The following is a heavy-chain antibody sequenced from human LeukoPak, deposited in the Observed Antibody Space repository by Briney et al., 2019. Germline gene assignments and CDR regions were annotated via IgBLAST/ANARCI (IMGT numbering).Heavy chain of an antibody. CDR2: INPSSGGT. V-gene: IGHV1-2*02. CDR1: GYTFTGYY. J-gene: IGHJ4*02. D-gene: IGHD4-17*01. CDR3: ARGGVHYGDYVYFGY. Sequence: ASVKVSCKASGYTFTGYYMHWVRQAPGQGLEWMGWINPSSGGTKFAQKFQGRVTMTRDTSTSTAYMELRSLRSDDTAVYYCARGGVHYGDYVYFGYWGQGTLVTVSS.